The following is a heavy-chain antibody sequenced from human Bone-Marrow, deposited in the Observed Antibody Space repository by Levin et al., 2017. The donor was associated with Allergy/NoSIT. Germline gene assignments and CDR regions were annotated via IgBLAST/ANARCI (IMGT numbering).Heavy chain of an antibody. Sequence: AASVKVSCKAPGVTFRNYAMTWVRQAPGQGLEWMGGIIPIFETSSYAQQFQGRLTITADESTSTVYMELSRLRPDDTALYYCARLFDGTNMWGQGTMITVSS. CDR3: ARLFDGTNM. J-gene: IGHJ3*02. CDR2: IIPIFETS. CDR1: GVTFRNYA. V-gene: IGHV1-69*13. D-gene: IGHD3-10*02.